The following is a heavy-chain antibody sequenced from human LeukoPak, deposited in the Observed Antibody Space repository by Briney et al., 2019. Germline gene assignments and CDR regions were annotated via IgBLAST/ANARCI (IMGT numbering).Heavy chain of an antibody. J-gene: IGHJ5*02. CDR2: IFYSGST. CDR3: ARRSSCSSTSCYRGNWFDP. D-gene: IGHD2-2*01. CDR1: SGSISTSNYY. Sequence: SETLSLTCTVSSGSISTSNYYWGWVRQPPGKALEWIGNIFYSGSTYYSPSLKSRVTISLDTSRNQFSLKLSSVTAADTAVYYCARRSSCSSTSCYRGNWFDPWGQGTLVTVSS. V-gene: IGHV4-39*07.